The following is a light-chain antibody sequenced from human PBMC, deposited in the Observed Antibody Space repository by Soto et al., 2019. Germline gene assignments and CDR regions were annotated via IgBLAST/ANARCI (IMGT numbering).Light chain of an antibody. J-gene: IGLJ1*01. CDR1: SSNIGSNY. CDR2: YNN. Sequence: QSVLTQPPSASGTPGQRVTISCSGRSSNIGSNYVYWYQQLPGTAPKLLIYYNNQRPSGVPDRFSGSKSGTSASQAISGLRSEDEADYYCATWDDSLSGYVFGTGTKVTVL. V-gene: IGLV1-47*02. CDR3: ATWDDSLSGYV.